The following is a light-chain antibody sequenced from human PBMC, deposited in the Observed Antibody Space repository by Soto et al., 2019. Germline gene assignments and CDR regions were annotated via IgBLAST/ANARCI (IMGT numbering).Light chain of an antibody. CDR1: SSDVGGYNY. CDR2: EAS. J-gene: IGLJ1*01. CDR3: SSYTSTSTRV. V-gene: IGLV2-14*01. Sequence: QSVLTQPAFVSGSPGQSITIYCTGTSSDVGGYNYVSWYQHPPGKAPKLMISEASNRPSGVSNRFSGSKSGNTTSLTISGLQAEDEADYYCSSYTSTSTRVFGTGTKVTVL.